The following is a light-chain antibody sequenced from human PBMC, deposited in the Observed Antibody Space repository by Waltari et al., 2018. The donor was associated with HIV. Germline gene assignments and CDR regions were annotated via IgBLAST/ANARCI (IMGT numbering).Light chain of an antibody. CDR3: ATWDDSLNGWV. CDR2: IND. CDR1: SSNIGRNT. Sequence: QSVLTQPPSASGTPGQRVTISWSGSSSNIGRNTVSWYPQVPGTAPKFLRDINDDRPSGVPDRFSGSKSGTSASLAISGLQSEDEADYYCATWDDSLNGWVFGGGTKVTVL. J-gene: IGLJ3*02. V-gene: IGLV1-44*01.